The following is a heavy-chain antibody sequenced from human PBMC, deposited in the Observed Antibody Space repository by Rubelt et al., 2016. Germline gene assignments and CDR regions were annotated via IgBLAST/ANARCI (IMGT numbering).Heavy chain of an antibody. CDR2: IYYSGSS. D-gene: IGHD1-14*01. J-gene: IGHJ6*02. CDR1: GGSVTNYH. CDR3: ARQNRYYYYGMDV. V-gene: IGHV4-59*08. Sequence: QVQLQESGPGLVKPSETLSLTCTVSGGSVTNYHWNLIRQPPGKGLEWVGYIYYSGSSNYNPSLRSRFSISVDTSKNQFSLSLSVGTAADTAVYYCARQNRYYYYGMDVWGQGTTVTVSS.